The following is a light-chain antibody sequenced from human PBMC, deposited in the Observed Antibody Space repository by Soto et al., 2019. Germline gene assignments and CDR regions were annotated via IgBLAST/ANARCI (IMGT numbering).Light chain of an antibody. CDR3: QQRVNWPSGFFT. J-gene: IGKJ3*01. CDR1: QNIGSY. CDR2: DAS. V-gene: IGKV3-11*01. Sequence: EVVLTQSPAILSLSPGESGTLSCRASQNIGSYSVWYQQRPGQAPRLLFYDASVRATGIPARFNGSGSGTDFTLSITSLEPEDSAVYYCQQRVNWPSGFFTFGPGTKVEI.